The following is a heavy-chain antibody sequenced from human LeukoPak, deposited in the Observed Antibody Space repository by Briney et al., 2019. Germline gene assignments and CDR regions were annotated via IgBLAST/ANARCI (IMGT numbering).Heavy chain of an antibody. V-gene: IGHV3-66*01. CDR2: IYSGGST. D-gene: IGHD5-12*01. Sequence: GGSLRLSCAASGFTFSSYWMSWVRQAPGKGLEWVSVIYSGGSTYYADSVKGRFTISRDNSKNTLYLQMNSLRAEDTAVYYCARDSGYDLGFDYWGQGTLVTVSS. CDR3: ARDSGYDLGFDY. J-gene: IGHJ4*02. CDR1: GFTFSSYW.